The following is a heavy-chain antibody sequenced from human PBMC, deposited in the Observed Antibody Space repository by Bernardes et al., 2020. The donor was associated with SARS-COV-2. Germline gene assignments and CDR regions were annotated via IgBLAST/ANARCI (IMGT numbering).Heavy chain of an antibody. J-gene: IGHJ6*02. CDR2: IKQDGSEK. V-gene: IGHV3-7*01. Sequence: GGSLRLSCAASGFTFSSYWMSWDRQAPGKGLEWVANIKQDGSEKYYVDSVKGRFTISRDNAKNSLYLQMNSLRAEDTAVYYCARDWEGIAAAYGMDVWGQGTTVTVSS. D-gene: IGHD6-13*01. CDR1: GFTFSSYW. CDR3: ARDWEGIAAAYGMDV.